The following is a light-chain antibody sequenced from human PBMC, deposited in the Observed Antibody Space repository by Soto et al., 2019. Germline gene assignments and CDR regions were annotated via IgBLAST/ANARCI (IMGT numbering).Light chain of an antibody. CDR3: CSYAGSSTSRYF. CDR2: EGS. J-gene: IGLJ1*01. Sequence: QSVLTQPASVSGSPGQSITISCTGTSSDVGSYNLVSWYQQPPGKAPKLMIYEGSKRPSGISNRFSGSKSGNTASLTISGLQAEDEADYYCCSYAGSSTSRYFFGPGTKV. CDR1: SSDVGSYNL. V-gene: IGLV2-23*01.